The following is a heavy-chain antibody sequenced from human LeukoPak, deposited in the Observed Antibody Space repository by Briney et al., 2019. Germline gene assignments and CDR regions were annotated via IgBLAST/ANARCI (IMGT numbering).Heavy chain of an antibody. CDR2: ISGNGGGT. CDR3: AIDRYSSGWYTFDY. J-gene: IGHJ4*02. Sequence: GGSLRLSCAASGLTFSSYAMSWVRQAPGKGLEWVSGISGNGGGTYYADSVKGRFTISRDNSKNTLYLQMNSLRAEDTAVYYCAIDRYSSGWYTFDYWGQGTLVTVSS. CDR1: GLTFSSYA. D-gene: IGHD6-19*01. V-gene: IGHV3-23*01.